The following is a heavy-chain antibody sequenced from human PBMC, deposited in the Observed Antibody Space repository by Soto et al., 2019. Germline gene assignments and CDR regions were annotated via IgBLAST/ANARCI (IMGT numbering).Heavy chain of an antibody. D-gene: IGHD3-10*01. CDR2: VYWNVDK. V-gene: IGHV2-5*01. Sequence: QITLKESGPTLVKPTQTLTLTCTFSGFSLSTTGVAVGWIRQSPGKALEWLALVYWNVDKRYSPSLNSRLTIPKGSSKNHVVLTLADMAPVDTATYYCVHRRIKMTFGYWGQGALVTVSS. J-gene: IGHJ4*02. CDR3: VHRRIKMTFGY. CDR1: GFSLSTTGVA.